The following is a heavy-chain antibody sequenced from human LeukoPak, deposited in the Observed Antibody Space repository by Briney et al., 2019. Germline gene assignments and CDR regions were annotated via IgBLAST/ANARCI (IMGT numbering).Heavy chain of an antibody. V-gene: IGHV4-59*08. Sequence: SETLSLTCTVSGDSISSYYWTWIRQPPGKGLEWIGYIYYSGNTNYNPSLKSRVTISVDTSKNQFSLKLSSVTAADTAVYYCARSHMVRGIDYWGQGTLVTVSS. J-gene: IGHJ4*02. CDR2: IYYSGNT. CDR1: GDSISSYY. D-gene: IGHD3-10*01. CDR3: ARSHMVRGIDY.